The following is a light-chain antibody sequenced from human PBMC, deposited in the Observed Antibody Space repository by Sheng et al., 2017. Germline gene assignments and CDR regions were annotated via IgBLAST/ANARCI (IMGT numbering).Light chain of an antibody. Sequence: QSSLTQPPSASGSPGQSVTISCTGTSSDVGGYNYVSWYQQHPGKAPKLLIYEVSKWPSGVPDRFSGSKSGNTASLTVSGLQPEDEADYYCSSYAGSNNSYVFGTGTKVTVL. CDR2: EVS. CDR1: SSDVGGYNY. V-gene: IGLV2-8*01. J-gene: IGLJ1*01. CDR3: SSYAGSNNSYV.